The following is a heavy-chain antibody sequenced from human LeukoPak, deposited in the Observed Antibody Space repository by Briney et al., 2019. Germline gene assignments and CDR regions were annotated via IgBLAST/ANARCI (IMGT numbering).Heavy chain of an antibody. CDR1: GFIVNRYG. J-gene: IGHJ4*02. D-gene: IGHD3-10*01. CDR2: LSSDGSNK. Sequence: GGSLRLSCVASGFIVNRYGMHWVRQAPGKGLEWVAVLSSDGSNKYYADSVKGRFTISRDNSKNTLYLQMNSLRADDTAVYYCAKESLYYDFDYWGQGTLVTVSS. V-gene: IGHV3-30*18. CDR3: AKESLYYDFDY.